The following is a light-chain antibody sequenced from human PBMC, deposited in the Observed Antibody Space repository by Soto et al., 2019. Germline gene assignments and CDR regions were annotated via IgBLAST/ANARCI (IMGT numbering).Light chain of an antibody. CDR1: QSVGTN. CDR3: QQRSNWLWT. V-gene: IGKV3-11*01. CDR2: GAS. J-gene: IGKJ1*01. Sequence: EIVMTQSPATLSVSPGERATLSCRASQSVGTNLVWYQHKPGQAPRPLIYGASIRATGIPARFSGSGSGTDFTLTISSLEPEDFAVYYCQQRSNWLWTFGQGTKVDIK.